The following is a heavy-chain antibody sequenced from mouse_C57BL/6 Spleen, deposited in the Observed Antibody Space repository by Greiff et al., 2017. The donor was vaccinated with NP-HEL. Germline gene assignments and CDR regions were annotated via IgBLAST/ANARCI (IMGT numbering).Heavy chain of an antibody. D-gene: IGHD4-1*01. J-gene: IGHJ2*01. CDR2: IYPGDGDT. V-gene: IGHV1-82*01. CDR1: GYAFSSSW. Sequence: QVQLQQSGPELVKPGASVKISCKASGYAFSSSWMNWVKQRPGKGLEWIGRIYPGDGDTNYNGKFKGKATLTADKSSSTAYMQLSSLTSEDSAVYFCARSEGIVGSYFDYWGQGTTLTVSS. CDR3: ARSEGIVGSYFDY.